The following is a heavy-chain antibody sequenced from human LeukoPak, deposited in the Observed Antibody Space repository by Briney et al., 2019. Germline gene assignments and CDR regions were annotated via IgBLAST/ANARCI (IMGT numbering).Heavy chain of an antibody. V-gene: IGHV1-69*05. J-gene: IGHJ6*03. CDR3: ASQLYSSSSALVYYYYYMDV. D-gene: IGHD6-6*01. Sequence: SVKVSCKASGGTFSSYAISWVRQAPGQGLEWMGGIIPIFGTANYAQKFQGRVTITTDESTSTAYMEPSSLRSEDTAVYYCASQLYSSSSALVYYYYYMDVWGKGTTVTVSS. CDR1: GGTFSSYA. CDR2: IIPIFGTA.